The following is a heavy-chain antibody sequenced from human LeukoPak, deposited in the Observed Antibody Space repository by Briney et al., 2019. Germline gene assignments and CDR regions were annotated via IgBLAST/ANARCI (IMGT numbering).Heavy chain of an antibody. Sequence: GGSLRLSCAAAGLTVSSNYMSWVRQAPGKGLEWDSVIFSGGSTYYADSVKGRFTISRDNSKNTLYLQMNSLRAEDTAVYYCARGGGNSEFDYWGQGTLVTVSS. CDR3: ARGGGNSEFDY. CDR2: IFSGGST. V-gene: IGHV3-53*01. J-gene: IGHJ4*02. CDR1: GLTVSSNY. D-gene: IGHD4-23*01.